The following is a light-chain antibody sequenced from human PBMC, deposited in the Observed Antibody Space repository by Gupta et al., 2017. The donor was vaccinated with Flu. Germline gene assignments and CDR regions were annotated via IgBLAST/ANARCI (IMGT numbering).Light chain of an antibody. V-gene: IGKV2-30*01. Sequence: VTRGQPASISCRSSQSLGYSGGTTHVSWFHRRPGQSPRRLIYKVANRDSGVPERFSGSGSGADVTLKISRVEAEDVGVYYCMPGTHWRFTFGPGTTGDIK. CDR2: KVA. CDR1: QSLGYSGGTTH. CDR3: MPGTHWRFT. J-gene: IGKJ3*01.